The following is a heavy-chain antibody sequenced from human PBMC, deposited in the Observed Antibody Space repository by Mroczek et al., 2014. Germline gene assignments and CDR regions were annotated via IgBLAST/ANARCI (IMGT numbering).Heavy chain of an antibody. J-gene: IGHJ4*02. V-gene: IGHV4-31*03. Sequence: QVQLQESGPGLVKPSQTLSLTCTVSGGSISSGGYYWSWIRQHPGKGLEWIGEINHSGSTNYNPSLKSRVTISVDTSKNQFSLKLSSVTAADTAVYYCARTGYSSGWSLDYWGQGTLVTVSS. CDR2: INHSGST. CDR3: ARTGYSSGWSLDY. D-gene: IGHD6-19*01. CDR1: GGSISSGGYY.